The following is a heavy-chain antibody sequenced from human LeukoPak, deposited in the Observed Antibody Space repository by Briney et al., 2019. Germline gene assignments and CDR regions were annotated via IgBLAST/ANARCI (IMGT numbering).Heavy chain of an antibody. CDR2: ISDSGGST. V-gene: IGHV3-23*01. CDR3: ARVTYGSGTYGAFDY. D-gene: IGHD3-10*01. CDR1: GFTFSSYA. J-gene: IGHJ4*02. Sequence: GGSLRLSCAASGFTFSSYAMSWVRQAPGKGLEWVSTISDSGGSTYYADSLKGRFTISRDNYKNTLYLQMNSLRAEDTAVYYCARVTYGSGTYGAFDYWGQGTLVTVSS.